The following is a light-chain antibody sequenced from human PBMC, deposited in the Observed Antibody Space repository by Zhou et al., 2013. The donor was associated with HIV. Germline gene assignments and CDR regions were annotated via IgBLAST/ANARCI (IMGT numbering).Light chain of an antibody. CDR2: DAS. CDR1: QSISTY. Sequence: DIVLTQSPATLSLSPGERATLSCRASQSISTYLTWYQQKPGQAPRLLIYDASKRATDIPARFSGSGSGTDFTLTISSLEPEDFVVYYCQQRSQWPWTFGQGTKVEIK. V-gene: IGKV3-11*01. CDR3: QQRSQWPWT. J-gene: IGKJ1*01.